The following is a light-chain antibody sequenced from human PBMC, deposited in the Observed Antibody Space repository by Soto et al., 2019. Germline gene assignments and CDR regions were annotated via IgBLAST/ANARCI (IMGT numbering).Light chain of an antibody. Sequence: DIQMTQSPSTLSAFVGDRVTITCRASQSISSWLAWYQQKPGKAPKLLIYKASSLQSGVPSRFGGSGSGTEFTLTISSLQPDDFATYSCQQHDSFPWTFGQGTKVEIK. J-gene: IGKJ1*01. CDR1: QSISSW. CDR3: QQHDSFPWT. V-gene: IGKV1-5*03. CDR2: KAS.